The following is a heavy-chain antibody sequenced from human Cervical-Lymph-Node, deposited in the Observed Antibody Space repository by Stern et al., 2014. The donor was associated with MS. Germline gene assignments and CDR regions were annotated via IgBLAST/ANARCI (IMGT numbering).Heavy chain of an antibody. Sequence: EVQLVESGGHLVQPGRSLTLSCAASGFTFSNYALSWVRQAPGKGLEWVSAIIGSGDKPYYAGSVKGRFTISRDNSMHTLYLHMNRLGVEDTATYYCARDDYYDSSGRLVYWGQGTPVIVSS. CDR3: ARDDYYDSSGRLVY. D-gene: IGHD3-22*01. J-gene: IGHJ4*02. V-gene: IGHV3-23*04. CDR2: IIGSGDKP. CDR1: GFTFSNYA.